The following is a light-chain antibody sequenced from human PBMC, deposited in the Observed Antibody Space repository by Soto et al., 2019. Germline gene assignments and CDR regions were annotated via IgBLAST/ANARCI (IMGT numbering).Light chain of an antibody. CDR1: QSVSNN. CDR2: GAS. CDR3: QQYNNYVT. Sequence: EIVMTQSPATLSVYPGERATLSCRASQSVSNNLAWYQHKPGQAPRLLIFGASTRATGIPARFSGSGSGTEFILTISSLQSEDFAVYYCQQYNNYVTFGQGTRLEIK. V-gene: IGKV3-15*01. J-gene: IGKJ5*01.